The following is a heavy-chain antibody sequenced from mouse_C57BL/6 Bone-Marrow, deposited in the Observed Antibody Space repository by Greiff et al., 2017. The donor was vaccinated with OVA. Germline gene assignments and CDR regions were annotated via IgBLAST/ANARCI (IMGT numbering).Heavy chain of an antibody. Sequence: QVQLQQSGAELVKPGASVKLSCKASGYTFTSYWMQWVKQRPGQGLEWIGEIDPSDSYTNYNQKFKGKATLTVDTSSSTAYMQLSSLTSEDSAVYYCARSGGLPYAMDYWGQGTSVTVSS. CDR3: ARSGGLPYAMDY. V-gene: IGHV1-50*01. CDR2: IDPSDSYT. J-gene: IGHJ4*01. D-gene: IGHD2-4*01. CDR1: GYTFTSYW.